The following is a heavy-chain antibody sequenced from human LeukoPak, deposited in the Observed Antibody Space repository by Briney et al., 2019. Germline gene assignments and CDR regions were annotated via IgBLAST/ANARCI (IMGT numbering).Heavy chain of an antibody. CDR3: ARGMGAYDYVWGSYRFDY. Sequence: GGALRLSRAASGFTFSSYAMSWLRPAPGKGLEWVSSISSSSSYIYYADSVKGRFTISRDNAKNSLYLQMNSLRAEDTAVYYCARGMGAYDYVWGSYRFDYGGEGTLVTVSS. CDR2: ISSSSSYI. J-gene: IGHJ4*02. CDR1: GFTFSSYA. V-gene: IGHV3-21*01. D-gene: IGHD3-16*02.